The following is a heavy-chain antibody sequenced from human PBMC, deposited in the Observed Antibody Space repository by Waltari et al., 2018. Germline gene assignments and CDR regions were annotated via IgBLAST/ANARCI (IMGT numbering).Heavy chain of an antibody. V-gene: IGHV4-34*01. D-gene: IGHD2-21*02. J-gene: IGHJ4*02. CDR2: GTRGGST. CDR1: GGSFSAHY. Sequence: QVQLQQWGAGLLKPSETLSLTCTVSGGSFSAHYWTWIRQSPGKGLEWIGEGTRGGSTNHNPSVKSRVTRSLDTSKNQFSLKMNSLTAADTAVYYCARGGDCGGDCVLGHWGQGTLVTVSS. CDR3: ARGGDCGGDCVLGH.